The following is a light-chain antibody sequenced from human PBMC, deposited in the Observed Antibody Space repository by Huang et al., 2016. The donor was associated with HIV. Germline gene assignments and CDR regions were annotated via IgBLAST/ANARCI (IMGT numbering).Light chain of an antibody. CDR3: QQSYSFLT. CDR2: AAS. J-gene: IGKJ4*01. CDR1: QSISSY. V-gene: IGKV1-39*01. Sequence: DIQMTQSPSSLSASVGDRVTITCRASQSISSYLNWYQQKPGKAPQLLIYAASSLQSGVPSRFSGSGSGTDFTLTISSLQPEDFATYYCQQSYSFLTFGGGTKVEIK.